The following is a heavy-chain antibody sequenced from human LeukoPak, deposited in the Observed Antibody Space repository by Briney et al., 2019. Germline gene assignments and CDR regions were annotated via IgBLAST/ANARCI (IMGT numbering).Heavy chain of an antibody. J-gene: IGHJ4*02. CDR2: ISSSGRTM. Sequence: GGSLRLSCAASGFTFSSYEMNWVRQAPGKGLEWVSYISSSGRTMYYADSVKGRFTISRDNAKKSLYLQMNSLRAEDTAVYYCARDYYDSSGLDYWGQGTLVTVSS. CDR1: GFTFSSYE. D-gene: IGHD3-22*01. CDR3: ARDYYDSSGLDY. V-gene: IGHV3-48*03.